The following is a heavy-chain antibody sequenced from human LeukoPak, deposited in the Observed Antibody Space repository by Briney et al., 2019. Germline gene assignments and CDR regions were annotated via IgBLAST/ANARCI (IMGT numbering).Heavy chain of an antibody. V-gene: IGHV1-18*04. J-gene: IGHJ4*02. CDR3: ARDPYYYDSSGYYFETAIFDY. CDR1: GYTFTGYY. Sequence: PVASVKVSCKASGYTFTGYYMHWVRQAPGQGLEWMGWISAYNGNTNYAQKLQGRVTMTTDTSTSTAYMELRSLRSDDTAVYYCARDPYYYDSSGYYFETAIFDYWGQGTLVTVSS. CDR2: ISAYNGNT. D-gene: IGHD3-22*01.